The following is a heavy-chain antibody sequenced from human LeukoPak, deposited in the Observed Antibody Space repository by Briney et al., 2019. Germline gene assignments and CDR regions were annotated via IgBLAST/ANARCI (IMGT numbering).Heavy chain of an antibody. V-gene: IGHV3-33*01. CDR1: GFTFSSYG. D-gene: IGHD1-26*01. CDR3: ARDIGGGVPKNYFDY. J-gene: IGHJ4*02. CDR2: IWYDGSNK. Sequence: PGGSLRLSCAASGFTFSSYGMHWVRQAPGKGLEWVAVIWYDGSNKYYADSVKGRFTISRDNSKNTLYLQMNSLRAEDTAVYYCARDIGGGVPKNYFDYWGQGTLVTVSS.